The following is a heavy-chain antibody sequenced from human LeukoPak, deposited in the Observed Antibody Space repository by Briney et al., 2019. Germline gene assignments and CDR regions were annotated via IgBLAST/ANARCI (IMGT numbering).Heavy chain of an antibody. CDR2: INHSGST. CDR3: ASVVPAARAFDI. D-gene: IGHD2-2*01. Sequence: SETLSLTCAVYGGSFSGYYWSWIRQPPGKGLEWIGEINHSGSTNYNPSLKSRVTISVDTSKNQFSLKLSSVTAADTAVYYCASVVPAARAFDIWGQGTMVIVSS. J-gene: IGHJ3*02. V-gene: IGHV4-34*01. CDR1: GGSFSGYY.